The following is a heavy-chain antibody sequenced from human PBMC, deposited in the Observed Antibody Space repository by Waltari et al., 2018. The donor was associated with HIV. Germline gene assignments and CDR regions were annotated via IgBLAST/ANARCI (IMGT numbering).Heavy chain of an antibody. V-gene: IGHV3-74*01. CDR1: GFTFSSYW. Sequence: EVQLVESGGGLVQPGGSLRLSCAASGFTFSSYWMPWVRQAPGKGLVWVSRINSDGSSTSYADSVKGRFTISRDNAKNTLYLQMNSLRAEDTAVYYCTRVRIGYDGMDVWGQGTTVTVSS. CDR3: TRVRIGYDGMDV. D-gene: IGHD2-15*01. CDR2: INSDGSST. J-gene: IGHJ6*02.